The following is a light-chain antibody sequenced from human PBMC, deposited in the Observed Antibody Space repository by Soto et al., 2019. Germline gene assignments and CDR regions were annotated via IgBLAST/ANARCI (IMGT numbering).Light chain of an antibody. CDR3: QQYGSSPRT. CDR1: QSVRSDY. J-gene: IGKJ1*01. V-gene: IGKV3-20*01. CDR2: GAS. Sequence: EIGLSQSPGTLSLTPGERATLSCRASQSVRSDYLAWYQQKPGQAPRLHIYGASTRATGVPDRFTGSGSGTDFTLTISRLEPEDFAVYYCQQYGSSPRTFGQGT.